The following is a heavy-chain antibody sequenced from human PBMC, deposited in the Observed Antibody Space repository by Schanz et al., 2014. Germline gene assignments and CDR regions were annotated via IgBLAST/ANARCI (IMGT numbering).Heavy chain of an antibody. CDR3: ARWFLIRGVILDS. J-gene: IGHJ5*01. D-gene: IGHD3-10*01. CDR2: INTGGDST. V-gene: IGHV3-23*01. CDR1: GFNFSDYA. Sequence: DVHLLESGGGLVPPGGSLRLSCAASGFNFSDYAMCWVRQAPGKGLEWVSSINTGGDSTYYADSVKGRFTISRDNSRDTVYLQMNSLRADDTAMYYCARWFLIRGVILDSWGQGTLVTVSS.